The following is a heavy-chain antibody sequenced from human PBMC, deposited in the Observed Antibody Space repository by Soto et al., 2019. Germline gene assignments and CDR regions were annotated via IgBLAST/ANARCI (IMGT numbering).Heavy chain of an antibody. CDR2: IVVGSGNT. Sequence: QWPHHSSRQRLEWIGWIVVGSGNTKYAQKFQERLTMTRDMSTSTAYMELSSLRSEDTAVYFCAPDTAPAVRYRCLDSWGQGIPVTVS. V-gene: IGHV1-58*01. D-gene: IGHD2-2*01. CDR3: APDTAPAVRYRCLDS. J-gene: IGHJ5*01.